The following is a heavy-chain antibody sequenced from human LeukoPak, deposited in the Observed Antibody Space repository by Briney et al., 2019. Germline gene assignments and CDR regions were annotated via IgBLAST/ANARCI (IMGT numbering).Heavy chain of an antibody. CDR1: GGSISNGNYY. CDR3: ARISGFNYGRTFDY. CDR2: IHYSGTT. V-gene: IGHV4-39*07. J-gene: IGHJ4*02. D-gene: IGHD5-18*01. Sequence: PSETLSLTCTVSGGSISNGNYYWGWIRQPPGRGLEWIGSIHYSGTTYYNPSLKSRFTISVDTSKNQFSLKLSSLTAADTAVYYCARISGFNYGRTFDYWGQGTLVTVSS.